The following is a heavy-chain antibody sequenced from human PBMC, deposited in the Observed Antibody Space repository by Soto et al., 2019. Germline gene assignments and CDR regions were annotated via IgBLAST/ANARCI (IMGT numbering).Heavy chain of an antibody. V-gene: IGHV4-61*08. CDR1: GGSISSGGYY. J-gene: IGHJ5*02. Sequence: SETLSLTCTVSGGSISSGGYYWSWIRQPPGKGLEWIGYIYHSGSTNYNPSLKSRVTISVDTSKNQFSLKLSSVTAADTAVYYCARPLSGNLNWFDPWGQGTLVTVSS. CDR2: IYHSGST. CDR3: ARPLSGNLNWFDP. D-gene: IGHD1-26*01.